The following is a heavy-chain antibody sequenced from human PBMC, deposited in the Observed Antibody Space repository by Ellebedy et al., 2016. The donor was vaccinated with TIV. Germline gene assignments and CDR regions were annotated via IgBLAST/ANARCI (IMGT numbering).Heavy chain of an antibody. J-gene: IGHJ4*02. CDR1: GGYITCRSFYY. CDR3: ARQSQYYFGSGSGFDY. CDR2: VHYSGNT. D-gene: IGHD3-10*01. Sequence: MPGGSLRLSCTVSGGYITCRSFYYWGWIRQPPGRRLEWIGNVHYSGNTLYNPSLTRRVTISVDTSKNQFSLKLRFVTAADTAVYYCARQSQYYFGSGSGFDYWGQGTLVTVSS. V-gene: IGHV4-39*01.